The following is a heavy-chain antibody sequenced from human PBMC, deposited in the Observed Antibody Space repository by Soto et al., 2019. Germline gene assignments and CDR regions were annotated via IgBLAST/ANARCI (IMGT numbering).Heavy chain of an antibody. CDR3: ARGGSGFSYSGMDV. V-gene: IGHV4-30-4*01. CDR1: GGSISSGDDY. D-gene: IGHD2-15*01. CDR2: IYYSGST. Sequence: QVQLQESGPGLVKPSQTLSLTCTVSGGSISSGDDYWSWIRQPPGKGLEWIGYIYYSGSTYYNPSLKGRVTISVDTSKNQFSLQVSSVTAADTAVYYGARGGSGFSYSGMDVWGQGTTVAVSS. J-gene: IGHJ6*02.